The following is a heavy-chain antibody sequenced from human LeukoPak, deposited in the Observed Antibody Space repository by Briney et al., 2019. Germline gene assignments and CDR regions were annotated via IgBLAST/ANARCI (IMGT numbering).Heavy chain of an antibody. CDR2: IYYSGVT. D-gene: IGHD6-19*01. J-gene: IGHJ4*02. CDR1: GGSITSYY. Sequence: PSENLSLTCTISGGSITSYYWSWIRQSPGKGLEWIGYIYYSGVTDYNPSLKSRVTISVDTSKNQFSLKLTSVTAADTAIYYCASPGGSSGWFFEYWGLGTLVTVSS. V-gene: IGHV4-59*01. CDR3: ASPGGSSGWFFEY.